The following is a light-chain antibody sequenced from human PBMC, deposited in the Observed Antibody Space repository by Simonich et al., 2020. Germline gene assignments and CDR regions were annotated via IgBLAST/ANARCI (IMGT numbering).Light chain of an antibody. CDR2: EDN. CDR1: RGSIASNY. Sequence: NFMLTQPHSVSESPGKTVTISCTRSRGSIASNYVQWYQQRPGSAPTTVIYEDNHRPSGVPDRFSGSIDSSSNSASLTISGLKTEDEADYYCQSYDSSNVVFGGGTKLTVL. J-gene: IGLJ2*01. CDR3: QSYDSSNVV. V-gene: IGLV6-57*03.